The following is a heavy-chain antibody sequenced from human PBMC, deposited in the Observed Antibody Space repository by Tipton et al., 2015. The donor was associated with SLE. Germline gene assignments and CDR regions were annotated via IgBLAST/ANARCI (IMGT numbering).Heavy chain of an antibody. CDR2: IYHSGTT. Sequence: TLSLTCTVSGGSISSGGYYWSWIRQPPGKGLEWIGYIYHSGTTYYNPSLKSRVTISVDRSKNHFSLKLSSVTAADTAVYYCARVGSSHYYYYYYLDVWGKGTTVTVSS. CDR1: GGSISSGGYY. D-gene: IGHD6-6*01. J-gene: IGHJ6*03. V-gene: IGHV4-30-2*01. CDR3: ARVGSSHYYYYYYLDV.